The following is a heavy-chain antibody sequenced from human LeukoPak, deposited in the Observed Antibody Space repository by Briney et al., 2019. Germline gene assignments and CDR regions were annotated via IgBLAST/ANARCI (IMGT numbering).Heavy chain of an antibody. V-gene: IGHV3-7*01. CDR3: AKDDGWLQYNY. CDR1: GFTFSSYW. CDR2: IKQDGSEK. D-gene: IGHD5-24*01. J-gene: IGHJ4*02. Sequence: GGSLRLSCAASGFTFSSYWMTWVRQAPGKGLEWVANIKQDGSEKFYVDSVKGRFTISRDNAKNSLHLQMNSLRAEDTAVYYCAKDDGWLQYNYWGQGTLVTVSS.